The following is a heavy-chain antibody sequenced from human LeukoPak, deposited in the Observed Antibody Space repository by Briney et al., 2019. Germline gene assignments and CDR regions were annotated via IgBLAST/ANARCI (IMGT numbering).Heavy chain of an antibody. J-gene: IGHJ5*02. CDR1: GFTFSSYA. D-gene: IGHD2-15*01. Sequence: GGSLRLSCAASGFTFSSYAMSWVRQAPGKGLEWVSAISGSGGSTYYADSVKGRFTISRDNSKNTLYLQMNSLRAEDTAVYYCAKDGSSCSGGSCYSWFDLWGQGTLVTVSS. CDR2: ISGSGGST. CDR3: AKDGSSCSGGSCYSWFDL. V-gene: IGHV3-23*01.